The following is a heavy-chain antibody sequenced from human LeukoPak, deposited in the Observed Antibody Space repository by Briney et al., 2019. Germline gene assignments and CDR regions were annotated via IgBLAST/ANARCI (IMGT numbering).Heavy chain of an antibody. CDR3: ARDDDGGNSHYYYGMDV. Sequence: GGSLRLSCAASGFTVSSNYMSWVRQAPGKGLEWVSVIYNGGSTYYADSVKGRFTISRDNSKNTLYLQMNSLRAEDTAVYYCARDDDGGNSHYYYGMDVWAKGPRSPSP. V-gene: IGHV3-53*01. CDR1: GFTVSSNY. CDR2: IYNGGST. D-gene: IGHD4-23*01. J-gene: IGHJ6*02.